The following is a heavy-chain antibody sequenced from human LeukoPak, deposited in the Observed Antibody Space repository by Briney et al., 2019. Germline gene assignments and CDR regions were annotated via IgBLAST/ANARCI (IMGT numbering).Heavy chain of an antibody. CDR2: IRSKAYGGTT. D-gene: IGHD1-26*01. J-gene: IGHJ6*03. CDR3: TRDLWELLEGDYYYYMDV. V-gene: IGHV3-49*03. Sequence: GGSLRLSCTASGFTFGDYSMSWFRQAPGKGLEWVSFIRSKAYGGTTDYAASVKGRFTISRDDSKRIGYLQMNSLKTEDTAVYYCTRDLWELLEGDYYYYMDVWGKGTTVTVSS. CDR1: GFTFGDYS.